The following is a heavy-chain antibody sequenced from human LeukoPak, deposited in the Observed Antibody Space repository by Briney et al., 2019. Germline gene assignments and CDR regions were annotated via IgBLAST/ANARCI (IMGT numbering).Heavy chain of an antibody. CDR3: ARFGSGWGSFDF. CDR1: GFSFSDYY. D-gene: IGHD3-16*01. Sequence: GRSLRLSCAASGFSFSDYYMSWIRQAPGKGLEWVSYTSSRGDIRYYADSVKGRFTISRDSAKNLLYLQMNSLRAEDTAVYYCARFGSGWGSFDFWGQGTLVTVSP. J-gene: IGHJ4*02. CDR2: TSSRGDIR. V-gene: IGHV3-11*04.